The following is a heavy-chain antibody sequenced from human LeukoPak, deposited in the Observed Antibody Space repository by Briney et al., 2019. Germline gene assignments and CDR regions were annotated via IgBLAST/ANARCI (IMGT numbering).Heavy chain of an antibody. CDR1: GFSLNNAW. V-gene: IGHV3-15*01. D-gene: IGHD3-22*01. CDR3: TTSYYDSSGFRA. CDR2: IKSKSGGGTI. Sequence: GGSLRLSCAASGFSLNNAWMSWVRQAPGKGLEWVGRIKSKSGGGTIDYAAPVKGRSTISRDDSKNMVYLLMNNMKTEDTAVYYCTTSYYDSSGFRAWGQGTLVTVSS. J-gene: IGHJ4*02.